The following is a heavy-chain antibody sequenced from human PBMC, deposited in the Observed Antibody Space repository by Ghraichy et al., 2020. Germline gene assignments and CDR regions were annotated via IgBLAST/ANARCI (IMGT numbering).Heavy chain of an antibody. CDR3: VRGTRGLAAAGRPRAYYFYYMDV. V-gene: IGHV3-7*03. CDR2: KKRDGGEK. CDR1: GFTLRNSW. J-gene: IGHJ6*03. Sequence: GGSLRLSCAASGFTLRNSWMTWVRQVPGKGLEWVANKKRDGGEKYYADSVTGRFTISSDDAKNSLYLQMNSLRAEDTAIYFCVRGTRGLAAAGRPRAYYFYYMDVWGRGTTVTVSS. D-gene: IGHD6-13*01.